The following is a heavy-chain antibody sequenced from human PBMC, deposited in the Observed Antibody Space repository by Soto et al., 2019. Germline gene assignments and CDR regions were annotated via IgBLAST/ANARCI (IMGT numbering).Heavy chain of an antibody. CDR1: GFTFGSYA. CDR3: ARAGSYGYYYYGMDV. D-gene: IGHD5-18*01. Sequence: GGSLRLSCAASGFTFGSYAVSWVRQAPGKGLEWVSAISGSGGSTYYADSVKGRFTISRDNSKNTLYLQMNSLRAEDTAVYYCARAGSYGYYYYGMDVWGQGTTVTVSS. J-gene: IGHJ6*02. V-gene: IGHV3-23*01. CDR2: ISGSGGST.